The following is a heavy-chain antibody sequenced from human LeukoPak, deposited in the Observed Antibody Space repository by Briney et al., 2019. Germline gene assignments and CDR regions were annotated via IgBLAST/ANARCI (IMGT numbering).Heavy chain of an antibody. D-gene: IGHD2-21*01. CDR2: IYDSGNT. J-gene: IGHJ4*02. CDR3: AKGEGDY. Sequence: SETLSLTCTVSGGSISSYYWSWIRQPPGKGLEWIGYIYDSGNTNYNPSLKSRVTIPVDTSKNQFPLKVRSVTAADTAVYYCAKGEGDYWGQGTLVTVSS. V-gene: IGHV4-59*01. CDR1: GGSISSYY.